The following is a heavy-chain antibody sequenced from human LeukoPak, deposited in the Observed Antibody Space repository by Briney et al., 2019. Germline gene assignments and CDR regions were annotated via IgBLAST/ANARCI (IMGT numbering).Heavy chain of an antibody. CDR2: IRDSGET. CDR3: ARDRAVTQDWVEFDP. Sequence: GGSLRLSCAGSGFSVSNYYMSWVRQAPGKGLEWVSLIRDSGETFYADSVKGRFTISRGNSKNTMYLQMNRLRVEDTAVYFCARDRAVTQDWVEFDPWSQGTLVTVSS. D-gene: IGHD4-17*01. J-gene: IGHJ5*02. V-gene: IGHV3-66*03. CDR1: GFSVSNYY.